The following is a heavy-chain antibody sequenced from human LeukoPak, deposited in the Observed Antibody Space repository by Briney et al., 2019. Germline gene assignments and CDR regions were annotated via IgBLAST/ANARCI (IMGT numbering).Heavy chain of an antibody. Sequence: GGSLRLFFAASGFTFSSYWMSWVRQAPGKGLEWVAHIKQDGSEKYYVDSVKGRFTISRDNAKNSLYLQMNSLRAEDTAVYYCARDWGGRSAVAGTFDYWGQGTLVTVSS. J-gene: IGHJ4*02. V-gene: IGHV3-7*01. D-gene: IGHD6-19*01. CDR3: ARDWGGRSAVAGTFDY. CDR1: GFTFSSYW. CDR2: IKQDGSEK.